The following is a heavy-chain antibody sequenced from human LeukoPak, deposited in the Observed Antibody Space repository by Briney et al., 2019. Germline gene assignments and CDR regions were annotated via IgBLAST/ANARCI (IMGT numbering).Heavy chain of an antibody. V-gene: IGHV3-7*01. J-gene: IGHJ1*01. Sequence: GGSVRLSCEASGFTFRDYWLGWVRQAPGKGLEWVANIKQDGREKNYVDSVKGRFTISRDNAKNSLYLQMNSLRAEATDVYYCVGGPYALYWGPGTLVSVSS. CDR2: IKQDGREK. CDR1: GFTFRDYW. CDR3: VGGPYALY. D-gene: IGHD2-2*01.